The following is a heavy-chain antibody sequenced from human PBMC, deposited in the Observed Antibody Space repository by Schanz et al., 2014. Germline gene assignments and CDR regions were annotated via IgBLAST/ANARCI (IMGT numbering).Heavy chain of an antibody. CDR3: ARDLEGFDY. Sequence: QLHQWGAGLLKPSETLSLTCAVSGGSFSAYYWSWIRQPPGKGLEWIGRIFTSGSTDYNPSLKSRVTMSVDTSKNQFSLKLSSVTAADTAVYYCARDLEGFDYWGQGTLVTVSS. V-gene: IGHV4-59*10. CDR1: GGSFSAYY. D-gene: IGHD1-1*01. J-gene: IGHJ4*02. CDR2: IFTSGST.